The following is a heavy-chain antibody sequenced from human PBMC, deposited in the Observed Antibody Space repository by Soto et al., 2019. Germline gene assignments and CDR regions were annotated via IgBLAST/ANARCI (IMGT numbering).Heavy chain of an antibody. CDR3: ARHGGYNYNFDF. J-gene: IGHJ4*02. V-gene: IGHV4-59*08. CDR2: ICYTGST. Sequence: QVQLQESGPGLVKTSETLSLTCTVSGQSIGSYYLSWIRQSPGKGPEWIGYICYTGSTNYNPSLQSRATISIDTSKNHFSLLLTSFTAADTAVYYCARHGGYNYNFDFWGQGTLVTVSS. CDR1: GQSIGSYY. D-gene: IGHD1-1*01.